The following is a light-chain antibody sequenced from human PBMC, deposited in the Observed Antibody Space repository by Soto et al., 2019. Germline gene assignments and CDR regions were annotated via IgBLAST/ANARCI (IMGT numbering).Light chain of an antibody. CDR2: DTS. Sequence: EIVLTQSPATLSLSPGEGATLSSRASQSVSSYLAWYQQVPGQVPRNLIYDTSNRVTGIPARFSGSRSGTDFTLTISSLEPEDFAVYYCQQYGSSGTFGQGTKVDIK. CDR1: QSVSSY. V-gene: IGKV3-11*01. CDR3: QQYGSSGT. J-gene: IGKJ1*01.